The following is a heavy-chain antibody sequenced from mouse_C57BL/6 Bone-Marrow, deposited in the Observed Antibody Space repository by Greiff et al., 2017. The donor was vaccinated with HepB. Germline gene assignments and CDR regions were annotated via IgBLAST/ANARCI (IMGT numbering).Heavy chain of an antibody. CDR2: IRSKSSNYAT. D-gene: IGHD2-4*01. J-gene: IGHJ3*01. V-gene: IGHV10-3*01. Sequence: EVKLVESGGGLVQPKGSLKLSCAASGFTFNTYAMHWVRQAPGKGLEWVARIRSKSSNYATYYAESVKDRFTISRDDSQSMLYLQMNNLKTEDTAMYYCVRPFYYDYDVGFAYWGQGTLVTVSA. CDR3: VRPFYYDYDVGFAY. CDR1: GFTFNTYA.